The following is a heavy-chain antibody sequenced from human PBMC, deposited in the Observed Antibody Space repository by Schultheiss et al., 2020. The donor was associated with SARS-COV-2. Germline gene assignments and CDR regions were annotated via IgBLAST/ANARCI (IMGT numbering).Heavy chain of an antibody. V-gene: IGHV3-21*01. J-gene: IGHJ4*02. D-gene: IGHD3-10*01. Sequence: GGSLRLSCAASGFTFSSYAMHWVRQAPGKGLEWVSSISSSSSYIYYADSVKGRFTISRDNAKNSLYLQMNSLRAEDTAVYYCARDVVFLRRGVIDYWGQGTLVTVSS. CDR3: ARDVVFLRRGVIDY. CDR1: GFTFSSYA. CDR2: ISSSSSYI.